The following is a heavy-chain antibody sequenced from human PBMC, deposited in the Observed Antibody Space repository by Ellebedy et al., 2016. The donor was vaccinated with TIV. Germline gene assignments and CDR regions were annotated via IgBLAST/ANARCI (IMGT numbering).Heavy chain of an antibody. J-gene: IGHJ6*02. V-gene: IGHV3-21*01. CDR3: ARANRADYYGSSGDYYYYGMDV. Sequence: GESLKISCSASGFTFSMYSMNWVRQAPGKGLEWVSSISSSGNYIFYADSVKGRFTISRDNAKKSMYLQMNSLRAEDTAVYYCARANRADYYGSSGDYYYYGMDVWGQGTTVTVSS. CDR2: ISSSGNYI. D-gene: IGHD3-22*01. CDR1: GFTFSMYS.